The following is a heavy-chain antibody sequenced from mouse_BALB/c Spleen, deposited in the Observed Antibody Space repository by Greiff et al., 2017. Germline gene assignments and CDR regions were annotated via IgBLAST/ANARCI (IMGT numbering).Heavy chain of an antibody. D-gene: IGHD1-1*01. CDR2: INPSNGGT. CDR3: TRGDYYGSSYRFAY. Sequence: VQLQESGAELVKPGASVKLSCKASGYTFTSYYMYWVKQRPGQGLEWIGEINPSNGGTNFNEKFKSKATLTVDKSSSTAYMQLSSLTSEDSAVYYCTRGDYYGSSYRFAYWGQGTLVTVSA. CDR1: GYTFTSYY. V-gene: IGHV1S81*02. J-gene: IGHJ3*01.